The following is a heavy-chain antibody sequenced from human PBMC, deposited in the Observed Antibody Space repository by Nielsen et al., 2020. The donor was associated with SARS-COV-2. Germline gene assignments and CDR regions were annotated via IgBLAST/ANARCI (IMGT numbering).Heavy chain of an antibody. V-gene: IGHV3-48*02. D-gene: IGHD3-22*01. Sequence: GESLKISCAASGFTFSSYSMNWVRQAPGKGLEWVSYISSSSSTIYYADSVKGRFTISRDNAKNSLYLQMNSLRDEDTAVYYCAISYDSRPYWGQGTLVTVSS. CDR1: GFTFSSYS. J-gene: IGHJ4*02. CDR3: AISYDSRPY. CDR2: ISSSSSTI.